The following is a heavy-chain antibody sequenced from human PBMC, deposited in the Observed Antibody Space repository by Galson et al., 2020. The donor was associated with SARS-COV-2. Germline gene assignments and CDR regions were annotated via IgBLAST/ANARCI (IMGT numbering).Heavy chain of an antibody. CDR2: IYPGDSAT. D-gene: IGHD2-2*01. CDR3: AMSPQLLPATD. Sequence: GESLKISCKGSGYFFTSNWIGWVRQVPGKGLEWMGIIYPGDSATRYSPSFQGHVTISADKSINTAYLQWSSLKASDTAIYYCAMSPQLLPATDWGQGTLVTVSS. J-gene: IGHJ4*02. CDR1: GYFFTSNW. V-gene: IGHV5-51*01.